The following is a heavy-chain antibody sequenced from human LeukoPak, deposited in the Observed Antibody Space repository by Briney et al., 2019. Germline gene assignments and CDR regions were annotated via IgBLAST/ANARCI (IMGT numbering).Heavy chain of an antibody. D-gene: IGHD6-19*01. Sequence: SETLSLTCTVSGFSISSGHYWGWTRQPPGKGLEWIASISHSGTTFYNPSLKSRVTISVDTSKNQFSLTVTSVTAADTAVYYCSRGQSVSAVAVWGQGTLVTVSS. V-gene: IGHV4-38-2*02. J-gene: IGHJ4*02. CDR3: SRGQSVSAVAV. CDR1: GFSISSGHY. CDR2: ISHSGTT.